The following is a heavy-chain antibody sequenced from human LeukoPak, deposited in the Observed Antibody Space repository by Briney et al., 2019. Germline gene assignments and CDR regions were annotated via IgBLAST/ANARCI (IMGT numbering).Heavy chain of an antibody. V-gene: IGHV3-21*01. CDR1: GFTFSSYW. CDR2: ISSSSSYI. CDR3: ARKGEMATIDDY. D-gene: IGHD5-24*01. Sequence: GGSLRLSCAASGFTFSSYWMNWVRQAPGKGLEWVSSISSSSSYIYYADSVKGRFTISRDNAKNSLYLQMNSLRAEDTAVYYCARKGEMATIDDYWGQGTLVTVSS. J-gene: IGHJ4*02.